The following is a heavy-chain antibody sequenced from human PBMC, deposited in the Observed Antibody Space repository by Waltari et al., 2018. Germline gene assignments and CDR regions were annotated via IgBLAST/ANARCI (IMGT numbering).Heavy chain of an antibody. CDR1: GFTFSSYA. CDR3: AKKAPVLELFDP. D-gene: IGHD1-7*01. Sequence: EVQLLESGGGLVQPGGSLRLSCAASGFTFSSYAMSRVRQTPGKGLEWVAAISGSGGSTYYADSVKGRFTISRDNSKNTLYLQMNSLRAEDTAVYYCAKKAPVLELFDPWGQGTLVTVSS. CDR2: ISGSGGST. J-gene: IGHJ5*02. V-gene: IGHV3-23*01.